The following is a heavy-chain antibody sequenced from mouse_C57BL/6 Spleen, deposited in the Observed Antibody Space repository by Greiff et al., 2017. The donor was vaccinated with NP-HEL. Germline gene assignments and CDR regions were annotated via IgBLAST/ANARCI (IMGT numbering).Heavy chain of an antibody. D-gene: IGHD1-1*01. J-gene: IGHJ4*01. Sequence: VKLMESGPGLVQPSQSLSITCTVSGFSLTSYGVHWVRQSPGKGLEWLGVIWSGGSTDYNAAFISRLSISKDNSKSQVFFKMNSLQADDTAIYYCARKERTTVVAPYAMDYWGQGTSVTVAS. CDR1: GFSLTSYG. V-gene: IGHV2-2*01. CDR2: IWSGGST. CDR3: ARKERTTVVAPYAMDY.